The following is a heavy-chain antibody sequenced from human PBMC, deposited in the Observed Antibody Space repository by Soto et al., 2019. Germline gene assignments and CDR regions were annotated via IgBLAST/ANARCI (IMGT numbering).Heavy chain of an antibody. CDR1: GGSISNYC. CDR2: ISYSGSS. CDR3: ARGGDGYNRLDYFDY. J-gene: IGHJ4*02. V-gene: IGHV4-59*01. D-gene: IGHD5-12*01. Sequence: SETLSLTCTVSGGSISNYCWSWIRQPPGKGLEWMGYISYSGSSNYNPSLKSRVTISVDTSKNQFSLKLTSVTAADTAVYYCARGGDGYNRLDYFDYWGQGTLVTVSS.